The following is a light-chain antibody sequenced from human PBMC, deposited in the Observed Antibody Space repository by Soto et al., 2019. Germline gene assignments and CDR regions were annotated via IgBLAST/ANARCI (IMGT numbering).Light chain of an antibody. J-gene: IGLJ1*01. V-gene: IGLV2-14*01. Sequence: ALTQPASVSGSPGQSITISCTGTSSDVGGYNSVSWFQQHPGKAPKLMIYEVTNRPSGVSTRFSGSKSGNTASLTISGLQAEDDSDYSCSSYRAGSPPYYVFGTGTKLTVL. CDR3: SSYRAGSPPYYV. CDR2: EVT. CDR1: SSDVGGYNS.